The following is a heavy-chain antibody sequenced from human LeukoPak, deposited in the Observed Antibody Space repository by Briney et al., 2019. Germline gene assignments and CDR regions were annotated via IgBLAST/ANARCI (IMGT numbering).Heavy chain of an antibody. CDR1: GGSISSYY. Sequence: SETLSLTCTVSGGSISSYYWSWIRQPPGKGLEWIGYIYYSGSTNYNPSLKSRVTISVDTSKNQFSLKLSSVTAADTAVYYCARVAVRDDFWSGPRGWFDPWGQGTLVTVSS. D-gene: IGHD3-3*01. V-gene: IGHV4-59*01. J-gene: IGHJ5*02. CDR3: ARVAVRDDFWSGPRGWFDP. CDR2: IYYSGST.